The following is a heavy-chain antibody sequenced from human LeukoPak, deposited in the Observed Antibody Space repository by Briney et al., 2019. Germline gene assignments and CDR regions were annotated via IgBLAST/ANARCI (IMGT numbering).Heavy chain of an antibody. CDR2: IYPGDSDT. D-gene: IGHD3-22*01. V-gene: IGHV5-51*01. CDR1: GYSFTSYW. CDR3: ARLDYYDSSGYPLGYFQH. Sequence: GESLKISCKGSGYSFTSYWIGWVRQMPGKGLEWMGIIYPGDSDTRYSTSFQGQVTISADKSISTAYLQWSSLKASDTAMYYCARLDYYDSSGYPLGYFQHWGQGTLVTVSS. J-gene: IGHJ1*01.